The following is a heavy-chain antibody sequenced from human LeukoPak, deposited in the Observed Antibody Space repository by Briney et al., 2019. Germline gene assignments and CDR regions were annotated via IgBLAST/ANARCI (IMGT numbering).Heavy chain of an antibody. Sequence: QPGGSLRLSCAASGFIVSHKYMAWVRQAPGKGLEWLSIIYAGGNSVSADSVKGRFTISRDNSKNTLYLQMNSLRAEDTAVYYCARDLRVAGYNWFDPWGQGTLVTVSS. D-gene: IGHD6-19*01. V-gene: IGHV3-66*01. CDR1: GFIVSHKY. J-gene: IGHJ5*02. CDR3: ARDLRVAGYNWFDP. CDR2: IYAGGNS.